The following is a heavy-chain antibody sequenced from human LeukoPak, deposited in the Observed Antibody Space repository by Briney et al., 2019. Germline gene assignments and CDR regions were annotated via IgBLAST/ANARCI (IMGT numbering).Heavy chain of an antibody. CDR1: GYTFIIYG. D-gene: IGHD1-20*01. J-gene: IGHJ4*02. CDR3: ARDLDNRNDLYYLDW. Sequence: ASVKVSCKASGYTFIIYGISWARQAPGQGLEWMGRISAKNGNTIYAQKLQGRVTMTADTSTTTAYMELRSLRSDDTAVYYCARDLDNRNDLYYLDWWGQGTLVTVSS. CDR2: ISAKNGNT. V-gene: IGHV1-18*01.